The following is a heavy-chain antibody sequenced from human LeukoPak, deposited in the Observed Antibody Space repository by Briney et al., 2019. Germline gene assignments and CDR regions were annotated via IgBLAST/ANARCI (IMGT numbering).Heavy chain of an antibody. CDR2: INHSGST. J-gene: IGHJ4*02. CDR1: GGSFSGYY. Sequence: SETLSLTCAVYGGSFSGYYWSWIRQPPGKGLEWIGEINHSGSTNYNPSLESRVTIPVDTSKNQFSLKLSSVTAADTAVNYCARVRGIVVVVAAKLGGHYFDYWGQGTLVTVSS. CDR3: ARVRGIVVVVAAKLGGHYFDY. V-gene: IGHV4-34*01. D-gene: IGHD2-15*01.